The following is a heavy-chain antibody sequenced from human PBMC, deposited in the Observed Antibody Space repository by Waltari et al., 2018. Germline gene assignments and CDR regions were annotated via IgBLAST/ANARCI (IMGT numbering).Heavy chain of an antibody. J-gene: IGHJ4*02. CDR1: GGSISSYY. Sequence: QVQLQESGPGLVTPSETLSLTCTVSGGSISSYYWSCIRQPAGKGLEWIGRIYTSGSTNYNPSLKSRVTMSVDTSKNQFSLKLSSVTAADTAVYYCARERGDCSSTSCYQIFDYWGQGTLVTVSS. D-gene: IGHD2-2*01. CDR2: IYTSGST. CDR3: ARERGDCSSTSCYQIFDY. V-gene: IGHV4-4*07.